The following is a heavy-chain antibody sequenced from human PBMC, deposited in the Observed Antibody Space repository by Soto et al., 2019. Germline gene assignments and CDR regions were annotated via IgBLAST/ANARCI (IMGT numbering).Heavy chain of an antibody. CDR3: ARDVGIDSDDFFAY. Sequence: GGSLRLSCTASGFTFTSYGIGWVRQAPGKGLQWVSTIRGDCGHTHHTDSVKGRFSISRDNSKNTVYLQMDSLRAEDTAMYFCARDVGIDSDDFFAYWGQGTQVTVSS. J-gene: IGHJ4*02. V-gene: IGHV3-23*01. CDR2: IRGDCGHT. D-gene: IGHD3-9*01. CDR1: GFTFTSYG.